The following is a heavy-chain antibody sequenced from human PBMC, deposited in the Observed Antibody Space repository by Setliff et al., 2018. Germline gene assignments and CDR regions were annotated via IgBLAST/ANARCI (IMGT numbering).Heavy chain of an antibody. V-gene: IGHV4-39*07. Sequence: SETLSLTCTVSGGSISSTTYYWGWIRQAPGKGLEWIGSISYSGSTYYNPSLESRVTISVDTPENYFSLRLTSVTAADTAVYYCARAPPSVPYGDYGPRQYFDLWGRGSLVTVSS. D-gene: IGHD4-17*01. J-gene: IGHJ2*01. CDR2: ISYSGST. CDR3: ARAPPSVPYGDYGPRQYFDL. CDR1: GGSISSTTYY.